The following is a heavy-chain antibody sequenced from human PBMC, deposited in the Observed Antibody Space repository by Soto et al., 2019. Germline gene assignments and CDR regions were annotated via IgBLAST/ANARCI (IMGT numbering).Heavy chain of an antibody. V-gene: IGHV4-39*01. Sequence: SKALSLTCAVSGCPLSGSYYYWGWLRQSPGRGPEWIGSVFYTGFTSYNPSLESRVSVSVDTSKNQFSLKVSAVTAADTAVYYCASSQKGYNWNYFDHWGQGALVTVSS. D-gene: IGHD1-20*01. CDR2: VFYTGFT. CDR3: ASSQKGYNWNYFDH. J-gene: IGHJ4*02. CDR1: GCPLSGSYYY.